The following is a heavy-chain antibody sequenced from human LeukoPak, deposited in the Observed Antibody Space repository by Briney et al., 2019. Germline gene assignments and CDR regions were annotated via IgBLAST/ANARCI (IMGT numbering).Heavy chain of an antibody. V-gene: IGHV1-18*01. CDR1: GYTFTSYG. CDR2: ISAYNGNT. CDR3: ARGRSYYYGSGSYLH. J-gene: IGHJ4*02. Sequence: ASVKVSCKASGYTFTSYGVSWVRQAPGQGLEWMGWISAYNGNTNYAQKLQGRVTMTTDTSTSTAYMELRSLRSDDTAVCYCARGRSYYYGSGSYLHWGQGTLVTVSS. D-gene: IGHD3-10*01.